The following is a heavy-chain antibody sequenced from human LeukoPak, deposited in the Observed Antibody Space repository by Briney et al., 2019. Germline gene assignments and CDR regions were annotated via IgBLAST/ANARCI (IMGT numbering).Heavy chain of an antibody. CDR3: ARDRRILRSAVAGTVGFDY. Sequence: SQTLSLTCTVSGGSISSGGYYWSWIRQHPGKGLEWIGYIYYSGSTYYNPSLKSRVIISVDTSKNQFSLKLSSVTAADTAVYYCARDRRILRSAVAGTVGFDYWGQGTLVTVSS. D-gene: IGHD6-19*01. CDR1: GGSISSGGYY. V-gene: IGHV4-31*03. CDR2: IYYSGST. J-gene: IGHJ4*02.